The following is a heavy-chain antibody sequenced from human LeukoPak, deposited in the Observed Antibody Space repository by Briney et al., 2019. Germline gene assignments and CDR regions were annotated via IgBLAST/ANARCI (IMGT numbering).Heavy chain of an antibody. D-gene: IGHD1-1*01. CDR2: MSYNGQIT. Sequence: GGSLRLSCAASGFTFSSYGMHWVRQAPGKGLEWVAVMSYNGQITYYADSVKGRFTISRDNSQNMLYLQMSSLRVDDTSVYYCAKVQLERRELLPNFDSWGQGTLVTVSS. CDR1: GFTFSSYG. V-gene: IGHV3-30*18. CDR3: AKVQLERRELLPNFDS. J-gene: IGHJ4*02.